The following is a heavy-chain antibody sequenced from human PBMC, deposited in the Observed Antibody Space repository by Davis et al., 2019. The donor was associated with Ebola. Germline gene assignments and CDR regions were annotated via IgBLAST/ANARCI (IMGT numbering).Heavy chain of an antibody. J-gene: IGHJ4*02. CDR3: VRDIGSGKFLFDS. V-gene: IGHV3-11*06. CDR2: ISGSTTYT. D-gene: IGHD2-15*01. Sequence: GGSLRLSCAASAFSFGDYYMTWVRHAPGKGLEWLSSISGSTTYTIYADSVKGRFTVSRDNAKNSLYLQMNSLRAEDTAIYYCVRDIGSGKFLFDSWGPGTLVTVSS. CDR1: AFSFGDYY.